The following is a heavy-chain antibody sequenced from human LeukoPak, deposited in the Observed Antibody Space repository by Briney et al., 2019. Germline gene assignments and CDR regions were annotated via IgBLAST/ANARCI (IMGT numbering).Heavy chain of an antibody. CDR1: GFSLNTARMG. Sequence: ESGPTLVNPTETLTLTCTVSGFSGFSLNTARMGVSWIRQPPGKALEWLAHIFSNDEKSYRTSLKSRLTISKDPSKSQVVLTMTSMDPVDTATYCCARTDYDYVWGSYHPLDQWGQGTLVTVSS. CDR2: IFSNDEK. D-gene: IGHD3-16*02. J-gene: IGHJ4*02. CDR3: ARTDYDYVWGSYHPLDQ. V-gene: IGHV2-26*01.